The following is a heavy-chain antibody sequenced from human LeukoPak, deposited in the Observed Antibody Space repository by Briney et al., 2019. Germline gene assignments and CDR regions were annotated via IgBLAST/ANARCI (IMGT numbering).Heavy chain of an antibody. Sequence: PSETLSLTCAVSGGSISSIYWWNWVRQPPGKGLEWIGEIFHSGTTNYNPSLKSRVTIAVDKSKNQFSLKLTSVTAADTAVYYCARRGPYSSSWLFDYWGQGTLVTVSS. V-gene: IGHV4-4*02. CDR2: IFHSGTT. CDR1: GGSISSIYW. CDR3: ARRGPYSSSWLFDY. D-gene: IGHD6-13*01. J-gene: IGHJ4*02.